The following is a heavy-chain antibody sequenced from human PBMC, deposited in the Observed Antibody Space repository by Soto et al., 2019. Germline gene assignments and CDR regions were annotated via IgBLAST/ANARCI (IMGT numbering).Heavy chain of an antibody. V-gene: IGHV1-69*13. Sequence: ASVKVSCKASGGTFSSYAISWVRQAPGQGLEWMGGIIPIFGTANYAQKFQGRVTITADESTSTAYMELNTLRSEDTAVFYCARADRLAAPMDYALDVWGQGTTVTVSS. J-gene: IGHJ6*02. CDR2: IIPIFGTA. CDR1: GGTFSSYA. CDR3: ARADRLAAPMDYALDV. D-gene: IGHD6-19*01.